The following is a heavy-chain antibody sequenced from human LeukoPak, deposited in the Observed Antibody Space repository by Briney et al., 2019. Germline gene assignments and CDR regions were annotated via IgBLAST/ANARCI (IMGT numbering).Heavy chain of an antibody. CDR1: GYTFTSYG. D-gene: IGHD6-13*01. CDR3: ARDKGFRGAAYYFDY. Sequence: GASVTVSFTSSGYTFTSYGISWVRQAPGQGREWMGWISAYNGNTNYAQKLQGRVTMTTDTSTSTAYMELRSLRSDDTAVYYCARDKGFRGAAYYFDYWGQGTLVTVSS. V-gene: IGHV1-18*01. CDR2: ISAYNGNT. J-gene: IGHJ4*02.